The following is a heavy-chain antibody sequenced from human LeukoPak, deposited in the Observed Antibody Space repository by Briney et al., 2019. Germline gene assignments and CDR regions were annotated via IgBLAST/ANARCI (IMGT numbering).Heavy chain of an antibody. J-gene: IGHJ4*02. Sequence: ASVKVSCKASGYTFTSYGISWVRQAPGQGLEWMGWISAYNGNTNYAQKFQGRVTMTRDTSISTAYTELSSLRSDDTAVYYCARETYYYDSSGYYYGYYFDYWGQGTLVTVSS. CDR3: ARETYYYDSSGYYYGYYFDY. V-gene: IGHV1-18*01. CDR1: GYTFTSYG. CDR2: ISAYNGNT. D-gene: IGHD3-22*01.